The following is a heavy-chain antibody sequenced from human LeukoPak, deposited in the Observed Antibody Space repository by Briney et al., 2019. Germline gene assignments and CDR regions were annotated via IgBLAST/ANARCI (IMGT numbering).Heavy chain of an antibody. CDR1: GFTFSSYW. CDR2: IKQDGSEK. J-gene: IGHJ5*02. D-gene: IGHD6-13*01. Sequence: PGGSLRLSCAASGFTFSSYWMSWVRQAPGKGLEWVANIKQDGSEKYYVDSVKGRFTISRDNAKNSLYLQMNSLRAEDTAVYYCARSLYSSSWYGYFAWGQGTLVTVSS. CDR3: ARSLYSSSWYGYFA. V-gene: IGHV3-7*03.